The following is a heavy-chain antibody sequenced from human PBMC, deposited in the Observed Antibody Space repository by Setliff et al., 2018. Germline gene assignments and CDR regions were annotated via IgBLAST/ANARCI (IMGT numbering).Heavy chain of an antibody. Sequence: PGGSLRLSCLASGFTFDDYGMSWVRQAPGKGLEWVSGLSWRGDNIGYADSVKGRFTISRDNSKNTLYLQMGSLRAEDTAMYHCASHNPTRRAVDSTPIDCWGQGALVTVSS. D-gene: IGHD6-19*01. CDR3: ASHNPTRRAVDSTPIDC. CDR1: GFTFDDYG. V-gene: IGHV3-20*01. CDR2: LSWRGDNI. J-gene: IGHJ4*02.